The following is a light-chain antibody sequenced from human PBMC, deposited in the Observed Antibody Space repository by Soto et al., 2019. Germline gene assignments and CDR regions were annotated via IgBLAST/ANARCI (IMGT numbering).Light chain of an antibody. CDR3: CSHAGTVAYL. V-gene: IGLV2-23*02. CDR1: GIDIGAYNL. CDR2: EVT. J-gene: IGLJ1*01. Sequence: QSALTQPASVSGSPGQWITISCAGTGIDIGAYNLVSCHQQHPGKAPKLIICEVTTRPSGISNRFSGSKSGDTASLTISGIQAEDEADYFCCSHAGTVAYLFGTGINVTVL.